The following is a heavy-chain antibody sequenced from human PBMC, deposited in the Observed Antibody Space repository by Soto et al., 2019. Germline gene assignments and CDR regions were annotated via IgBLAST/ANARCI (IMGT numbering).Heavy chain of an antibody. J-gene: IGHJ5*01. CDR3: ARWGSGCSGGDCYFVEADNWFDP. V-gene: IGHV5-51*01. CDR2: IYLSDSET. D-gene: IGHD2-21*02. Sequence: GESLKISCKGSGDFYSNFWIGWVRQMPGKGLEWMGIIYLSDSETTYSPSFQGQVTISADKSIDTIYLQWNTLKASDTANYYCARWGSGCSGGDCYFVEADNWFDPWGQGTQVTVSS. CDR1: GDFYSNFW.